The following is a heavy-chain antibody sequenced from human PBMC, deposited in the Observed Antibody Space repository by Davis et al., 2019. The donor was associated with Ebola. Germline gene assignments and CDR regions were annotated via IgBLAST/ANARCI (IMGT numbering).Heavy chain of an antibody. CDR2: ISGSGGST. CDR3: ARYFGSYVDY. CDR1: GFTFSSYG. Sequence: GESLKISCAASGFTFSSYGMHWVRQAPGKGLEWVSAISGSGGSTYYADSVKGRFTISRHNSKNTLYLQMNSLRAEDTAVYYCARYFGSYVDYWGQGTLVTVSS. D-gene: IGHD3-9*01. J-gene: IGHJ4*02. V-gene: IGHV3-23*01.